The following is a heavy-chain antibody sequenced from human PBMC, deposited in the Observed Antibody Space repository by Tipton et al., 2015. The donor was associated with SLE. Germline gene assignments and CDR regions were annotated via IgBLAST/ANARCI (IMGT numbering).Heavy chain of an antibody. CDR2: ISSSIIYI. D-gene: IGHD6-13*01. J-gene: IGHJ3*02. CDR3: AREMGSSSWYGYAFDI. V-gene: IGHV3-21*01. Sequence: SLRLSCAASGFTFSSYNMNWVRQAPGKGLEWVSSISSSIIYIYYADSVKGRFTISRDNAKNSLYLQMNSLRAEDTAVYYCAREMGSSSWYGYAFDIWGQGTMVTVSS. CDR1: GFTFSSYN.